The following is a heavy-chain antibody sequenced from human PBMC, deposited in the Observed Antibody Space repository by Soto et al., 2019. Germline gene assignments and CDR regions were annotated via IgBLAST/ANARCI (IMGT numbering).Heavy chain of an antibody. J-gene: IGHJ4*02. CDR2: IYYSGST. CDR3: ARGAGSRGYYYFGPHYFDY. Sequence: TLSLTCAVSGGSISSGGYSWSWIRQPPGKGLEWIGYIYYSGSTYYNPSLKSRVTISVDTSKNQFSLKLSSVTAADTAVYYCARGAGSRGYYYFGPHYFDYWGQGTLVTVSS. CDR1: GGSISSGGYS. D-gene: IGHD3-22*01. V-gene: IGHV4-30-2*05.